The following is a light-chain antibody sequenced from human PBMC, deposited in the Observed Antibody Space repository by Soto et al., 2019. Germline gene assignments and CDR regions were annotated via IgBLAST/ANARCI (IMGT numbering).Light chain of an antibody. Sequence: EIVMTQSPATLSVSPGERATLSCRASQSVIHDYLAWYQQTPGQAPRLLIYGVSTRATGIPARFSGSGSGTEFALTISSLQSEDFAVYYCQQYSSWPLTFGGGTKVEIK. J-gene: IGKJ4*01. CDR3: QQYSSWPLT. V-gene: IGKV3-15*01. CDR2: GVS. CDR1: QSVIHDY.